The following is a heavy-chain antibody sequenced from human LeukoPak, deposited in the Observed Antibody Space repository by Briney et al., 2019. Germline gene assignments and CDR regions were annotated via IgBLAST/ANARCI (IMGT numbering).Heavy chain of an antibody. D-gene: IGHD6-19*01. CDR3: ARRGSGWYVDY. Sequence: TTGESLKISCKGSGYTFTSYWIGWVRQMPGEGLEWMGIIYPGDSDTRHSPSFQGQVSISVDKSISTAYLQWSSLKASDTAMYYCARRGSGWYVDYWGQGTLVTVSS. V-gene: IGHV5-51*01. CDR2: IYPGDSDT. CDR1: GYTFTSYW. J-gene: IGHJ4*02.